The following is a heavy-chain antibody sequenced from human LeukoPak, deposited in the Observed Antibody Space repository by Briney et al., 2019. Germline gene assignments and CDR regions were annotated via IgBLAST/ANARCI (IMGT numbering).Heavy chain of an antibody. J-gene: IGHJ6*03. D-gene: IGHD3-9*01. CDR1: GFTFSSYE. Sequence: GGSLRLSCAASGFTFSSYEMNWVRQAPGKGLEWVSYISSSGSTIYYADSVKGRFTISRDNAKNSLYLQMNSLRAEDTAVYYCARVHLLDDILTGCYMDVWGKGTTVTVSS. V-gene: IGHV3-48*03. CDR2: ISSSGSTI. CDR3: ARVHLLDDILTGCYMDV.